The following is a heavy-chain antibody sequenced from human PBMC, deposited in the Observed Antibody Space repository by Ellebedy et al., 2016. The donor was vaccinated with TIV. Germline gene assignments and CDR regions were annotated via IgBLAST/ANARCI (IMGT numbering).Heavy chain of an antibody. J-gene: IGHJ6*02. V-gene: IGHV1-8*01. CDR1: GYTFTSYD. CDR3: ARGRSSGWYYYYYGMDV. Sequence: ASVKVSCXASGYTFTSYDINWVRQATGQGLEWMGWMNPNSGNTGYAQKFQGRVTMTRNTSISTAYMELSSLRSEDTAVYYCARGRSSGWYYYYYGMDVWGQGTTVTVSS. CDR2: MNPNSGNT. D-gene: IGHD6-19*01.